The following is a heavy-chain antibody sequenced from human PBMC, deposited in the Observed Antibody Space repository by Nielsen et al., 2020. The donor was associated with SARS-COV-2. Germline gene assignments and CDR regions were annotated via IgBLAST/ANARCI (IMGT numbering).Heavy chain of an antibody. CDR2: IWYDGSNK. J-gene: IGHJ4*02. CDR1: GFTFSSYG. CDR3: ARECRVTTVTGFDY. Sequence: GGSLRLSCAASGFTFSSYGMHWVRQAPGKGLEWVAVIWYDGSNKYYADSVKGRFTISRDNSKNTLYLQMNSLRAEDTAVYYCARECRVTTVTGFDYWGQGTLVTVST. V-gene: IGHV3-33*01. D-gene: IGHD4-17*01.